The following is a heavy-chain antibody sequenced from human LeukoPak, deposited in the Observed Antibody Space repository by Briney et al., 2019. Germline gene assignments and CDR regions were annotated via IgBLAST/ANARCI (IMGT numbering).Heavy chain of an antibody. Sequence: GGSLRLSCAASGFTFSSYAMSWVRQAPGKGLEWVAIIWYDGGNKYYADSVKGRYTISRDNSKNTLYLQMKSLRAEDTAVYYCARVFQGDGDKPYGMDVWGQGTTVIVSS. D-gene: IGHD5-24*01. V-gene: IGHV3-33*08. CDR3: ARVFQGDGDKPYGMDV. J-gene: IGHJ6*02. CDR2: IWYDGGNK. CDR1: GFTFSSYA.